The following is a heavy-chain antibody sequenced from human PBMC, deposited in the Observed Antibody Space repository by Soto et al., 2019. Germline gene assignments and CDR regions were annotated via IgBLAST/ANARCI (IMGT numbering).Heavy chain of an antibody. D-gene: IGHD3-22*01. CDR3: ARPYSSGYYVHRRDDAFDI. CDR2: INAGNGNT. J-gene: IGHJ3*02. V-gene: IGHV1-3*01. Sequence: QVQLVQSGAEVKKPGASVKVSCKASGYTFTSYAMHWVRQAPGQRLEWMGWINAGNGNTKYSKKFKGRVTITREKSASTAYIELSSERAEDTAVYYCARPYSSGYYVHRRDDAFDILGQVTMVTVSS. CDR1: GYTFTSYA.